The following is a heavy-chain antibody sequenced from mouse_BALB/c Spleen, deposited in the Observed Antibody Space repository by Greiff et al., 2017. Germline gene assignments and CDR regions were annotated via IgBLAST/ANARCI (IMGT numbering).Heavy chain of an antibody. Sequence: EVHLVESGGDLVKPGGSLKLSCAASGFTFSSYGMSWVRQTPDKRLEWVATISSGGSYTYYPDSVKGRFTISRDNAKNTLYLQMSSLKSEDTAMYYCARQDYGSSPPFDYWGQGTTLTVSS. CDR1: GFTFSSYG. CDR2: ISSGGSYT. V-gene: IGHV5-6*01. J-gene: IGHJ2*01. CDR3: ARQDYGSSPPFDY. D-gene: IGHD1-1*01.